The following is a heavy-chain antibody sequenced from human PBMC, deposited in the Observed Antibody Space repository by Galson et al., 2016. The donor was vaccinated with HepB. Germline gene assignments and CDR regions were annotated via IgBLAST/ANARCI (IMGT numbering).Heavy chain of an antibody. CDR3: VRRPVVAGTGFFDP. CDR1: GYSFSNYW. J-gene: IGHJ5*02. CDR2: IFPDDSDT. V-gene: IGHV5-51*01. D-gene: IGHD6-19*01. Sequence: QSGAEVKKPGESLKISCEGSGYSFSNYWIGWVRQMPGKGLEWMGIIFPDDSDTRYSPSFQGQVTISADKSISTAYLQWSSLTASDTAMYYCVRRPVVAGTGFFDPWGQGTLVTVSS.